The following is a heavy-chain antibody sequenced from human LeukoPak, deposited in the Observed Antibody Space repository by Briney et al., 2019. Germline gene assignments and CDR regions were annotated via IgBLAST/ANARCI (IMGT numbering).Heavy chain of an antibody. CDR2: VYSGGST. CDR1: EFTVGSNS. J-gene: IGHJ3*01. D-gene: IGHD3-22*01. V-gene: IGHV3-53*01. Sequence: GGSLRLSCAASEFTVGSNSMSWVRQAPGKGLEWVSGVYSGGSTFYADSVKGRFIISRDSSKNTLYLQMNTLRAEDTAVYYCAGGHSSGSYFNAYHLWGQGTMVTVSS. CDR3: AGGHSSGSYFNAYHL.